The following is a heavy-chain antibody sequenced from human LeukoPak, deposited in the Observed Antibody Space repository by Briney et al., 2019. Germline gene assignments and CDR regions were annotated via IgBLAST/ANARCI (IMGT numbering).Heavy chain of an antibody. D-gene: IGHD3-22*01. Sequence: SETLSLTCAVYGGSFSGYYWSWIRQPPVKGLEWIGEINHSGSTNYNPSLKSRVTISVDTSKNEFSLKLSSVTAADTALYYCARHTSYDRSGYYPDYWGQGILVTVSS. CDR3: ARHTSYDRSGYYPDY. V-gene: IGHV4-34*01. CDR1: GGSFSGYY. J-gene: IGHJ4*02. CDR2: INHSGST.